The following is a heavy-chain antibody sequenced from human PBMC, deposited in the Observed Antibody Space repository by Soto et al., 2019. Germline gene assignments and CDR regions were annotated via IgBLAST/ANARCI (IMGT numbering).Heavy chain of an antibody. V-gene: IGHV3-23*01. CDR3: AKDLGFWSGYYYYYGMDV. Sequence: PGGSPRLSCAASGFTFSSYAMSWVRQAPGKGLEWVSAISGSGGSTYYADSVKGRFTISRDNSKNTLYLQMNSLRAEDTAVYYCAKDLGFWSGYYYYYGMDVWGQGTTVTVSS. CDR2: ISGSGGST. J-gene: IGHJ6*02. D-gene: IGHD3-3*01. CDR1: GFTFSSYA.